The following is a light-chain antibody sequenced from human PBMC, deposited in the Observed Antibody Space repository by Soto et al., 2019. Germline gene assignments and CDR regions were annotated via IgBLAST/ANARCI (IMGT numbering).Light chain of an antibody. Sequence: QSALPQPPSASGSPGQSVTISCTGTKNDIGVYDFVSWYQHHPGKAPRLIIYEVVQRPSGVPDRFSGSKSGNTASLTVSGLQAADEADYFCKSYAGSNTYVFRSGTTVTV. J-gene: IGLJ1*01. V-gene: IGLV2-8*01. CDR3: KSYAGSNTYV. CDR2: EVV. CDR1: KNDIGVYDF.